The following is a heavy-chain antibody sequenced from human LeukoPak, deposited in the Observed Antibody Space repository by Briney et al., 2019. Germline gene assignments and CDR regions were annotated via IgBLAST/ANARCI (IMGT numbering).Heavy chain of an antibody. CDR3: AREIEEGQRITVSGMVIMVWFDH. J-gene: IGHJ5*02. CDR1: GDSFTGTNHH. CDR2: VFRSGST. V-gene: IGHV4-39*07. D-gene: IGHD3-3*01. Sequence: PSETLSLTCTVAGDSFTGTNHHWGWIRQPPGKGLEWIGSVFRSGSTYYNPSIKSRVSISIDTSKNQFSLNVTSVTAADTARYYCAREIEEGQRITVSGMVIMVWFDHWGQGTLVTVSS.